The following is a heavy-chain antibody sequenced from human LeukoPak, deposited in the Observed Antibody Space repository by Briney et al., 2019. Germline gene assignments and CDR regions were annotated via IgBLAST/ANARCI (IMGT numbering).Heavy chain of an antibody. J-gene: IGHJ4*02. D-gene: IGHD3-22*01. CDR2: INPNSGGT. CDR3: ARVKSITMIVVAFGY. Sequence: GASVKVSCKASGYTFTGYYMHWVRQAPGQGLEWMGWINPNSGGTNYAQKFQGRVTMTRDTSISTAYMELSRLRSDDTAVYYCARVKSITMIVVAFGYWGQGTLVTVSS. V-gene: IGHV1-2*02. CDR1: GYTFTGYY.